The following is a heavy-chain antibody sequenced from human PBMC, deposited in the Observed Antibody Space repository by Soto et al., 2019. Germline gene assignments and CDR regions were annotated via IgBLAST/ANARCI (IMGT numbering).Heavy chain of an antibody. CDR1: GGSISSGDYY. J-gene: IGHJ4*02. CDR3: ARDSSYGDYDY. Sequence: QVQLQESGPGLVKPSQTLSLTCTVSGGSISSGDYYWSWIRQPPGKGLEWIGYIYYSGSTYYNPSLKRXVTXSXATSKTQSSLKLSSVTAADPAVYYCARDSSYGDYDYWGQGTLVTVSS. V-gene: IGHV4-30-4*01. CDR2: IYYSGST. D-gene: IGHD4-17*01.